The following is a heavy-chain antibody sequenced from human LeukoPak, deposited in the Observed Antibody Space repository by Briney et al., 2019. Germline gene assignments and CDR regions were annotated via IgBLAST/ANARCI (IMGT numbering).Heavy chain of an antibody. J-gene: IGHJ6*03. D-gene: IGHD1-26*01. CDR2: I. CDR1: GYSFTSYW. Sequence: GESLKISCKGSGYSFTSYWIGWVRQIPGKGLEWMGIIYSPSFQGQVTISADKSISTAYLQWSSLKASDTAMYYCARHVLPGGSYYGMAPPVQEKTYYYMDVWGKGTTVTVSS. V-gene: IGHV5-51*01. CDR3: ARHVLPGGSYYGMAPPVQEKTYYYMDV.